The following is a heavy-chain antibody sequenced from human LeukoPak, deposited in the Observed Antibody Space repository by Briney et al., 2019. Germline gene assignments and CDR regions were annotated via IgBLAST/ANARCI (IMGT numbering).Heavy chain of an antibody. D-gene: IGHD5-24*01. CDR1: GFTFSDYY. J-gene: IGHJ1*01. CDR2: ISSSGSTI. CDR3: ARLGRWLQLGYFQH. V-gene: IGHV3-11*01. Sequence: GGSLRLSCAASGFTFSDYYMSCIRQAPGKGLEWVSYISSSGSTIYYADSVKGRFTISRDNAKNSLYLQMNSLRAEDTAVYCCARLGRWLQLGYFQHWGQGTLVTVSS.